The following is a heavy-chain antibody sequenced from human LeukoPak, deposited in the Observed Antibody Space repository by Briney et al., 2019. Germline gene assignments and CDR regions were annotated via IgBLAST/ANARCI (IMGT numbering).Heavy chain of an antibody. Sequence: SVKVSCKASGGTFSSYAISWVRRAPGQGLEWMGRIIPILGIANYAQKFQGRVTITADKSTSTAYMELSSLRSEDTAVYYCARWQYSSSSFDYWGQGTLVTVSS. D-gene: IGHD6-6*01. J-gene: IGHJ4*02. CDR3: ARWQYSSSSFDY. CDR1: GGTFSSYA. V-gene: IGHV1-69*04. CDR2: IIPILGIA.